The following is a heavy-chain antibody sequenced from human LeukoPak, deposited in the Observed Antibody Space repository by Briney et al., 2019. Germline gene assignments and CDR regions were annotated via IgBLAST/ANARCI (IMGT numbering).Heavy chain of an antibody. CDR3: AKTYDSTDY. V-gene: IGHV3-23*01. Sequence: GGSLRLSCAASGFTSSKYGMNWVRQAPGKGLEWVSNIRGSGSRRYYADSVKGRFTISRDNSKNTLYLQMNSLRAEDTAIYYCAKTYDSTDYWGQGTLVTVSS. D-gene: IGHD3-22*01. J-gene: IGHJ4*02. CDR1: GFTSSKYG. CDR2: IRGSGSRR.